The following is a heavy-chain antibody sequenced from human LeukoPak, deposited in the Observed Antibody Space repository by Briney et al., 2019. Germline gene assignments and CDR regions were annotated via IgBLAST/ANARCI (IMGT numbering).Heavy chain of an antibody. CDR1: GFTFSSYA. D-gene: IGHD4-17*01. Sequence: GGSLRLSCAASGFTFSSYAMSWVRQAPGKGLEWVSAISGSGGSTYYADSVKGRFTISRDNSKNTLYLQMNSLRAEDTAVYYCAKVLRENTVTHAFDYWGQGTLVTVSS. CDR3: AKVLRENTVTHAFDY. V-gene: IGHV3-23*01. J-gene: IGHJ4*02. CDR2: ISGSGGST.